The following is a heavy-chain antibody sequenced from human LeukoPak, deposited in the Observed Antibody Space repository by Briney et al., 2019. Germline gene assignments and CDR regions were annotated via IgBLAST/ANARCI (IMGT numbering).Heavy chain of an antibody. CDR3: ARAYSGYGFDP. Sequence: SETLSLTCTVSGDSISTYYWSWTRQPPGKGLEWIGYLYYSGNTNHNPSLKSRVTISVDTSKNQFSLKLSSVTAADTAVYYCARAYSGYGFDPWGQGTLSPSSQ. CDR2: LYYSGNT. D-gene: IGHD5-12*01. V-gene: IGHV4-59*01. J-gene: IGHJ5*02. CDR1: GDSISTYY.